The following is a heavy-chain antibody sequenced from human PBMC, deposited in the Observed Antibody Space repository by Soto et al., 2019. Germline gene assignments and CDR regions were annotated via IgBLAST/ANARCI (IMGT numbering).Heavy chain of an antibody. Sequence: EVQLVESGGGLVQPGGSLRLSCAASGFTFSSYWMHWVRQAPGKGLVWVSRINEDGSTINYADSVKGRFTISRDNAKNRFYMERNSRRAGDTAVYYCTRDGGGGGGYWGQGTLVTVSS. CDR3: TRDGGGGGGY. CDR1: GFTFSSYW. D-gene: IGHD3-16*01. V-gene: IGHV3-74*01. CDR2: INEDGSTI. J-gene: IGHJ4*02.